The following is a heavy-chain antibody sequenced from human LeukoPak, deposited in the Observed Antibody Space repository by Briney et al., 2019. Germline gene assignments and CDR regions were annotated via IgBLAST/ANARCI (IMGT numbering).Heavy chain of an antibody. CDR3: AKRVRPFTVVTDLDY. CDR2: ISGSGGGT. J-gene: IGHJ4*02. Sequence: GGSLRLSCAASGFTFSTYTMTWVRQAPGKGLEWVSTISGSGGGTYYAVSVKGRFSISRDNSKNTLYLLMNSLRAEDTADYYCAKRVRPFTVVTDLDYWGQGTLVTVSS. D-gene: IGHD4-23*01. CDR1: GFTFSTYT. V-gene: IGHV3-23*01.